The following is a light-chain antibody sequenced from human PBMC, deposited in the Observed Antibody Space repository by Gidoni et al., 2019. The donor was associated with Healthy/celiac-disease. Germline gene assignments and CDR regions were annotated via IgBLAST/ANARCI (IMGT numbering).Light chain of an antibody. CDR1: QSVSSSY. CDR3: QQYGSSPMYT. CDR2: GAS. Sequence: EIVFTQSPGTLSLSSGERATLSCRASQSVSSSYSAWYQQKPGQAPRLLIYGASSRATGIPDRVSGSGSGTDFTLTISRLEPEDSAVYYCQQYGSSPMYTFGQGTKLEIK. V-gene: IGKV3-20*01. J-gene: IGKJ2*01.